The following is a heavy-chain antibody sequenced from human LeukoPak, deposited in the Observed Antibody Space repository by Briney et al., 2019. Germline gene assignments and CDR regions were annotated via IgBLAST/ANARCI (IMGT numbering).Heavy chain of an antibody. Sequence: PGGSLRLSCAASGFTFSSYAMSWVRQAPGKGLEWVSAISGSGGSTYYADSVKGRFTISRDNSKNTLYLQMSSLRAEDTAVYYCAKRPRLLWFGELSYFDYWGQGTLVTVSS. CDR1: GFTFSSYA. J-gene: IGHJ4*02. CDR2: ISGSGGST. CDR3: AKRPRLLWFGELSYFDY. D-gene: IGHD3-10*01. V-gene: IGHV3-23*01.